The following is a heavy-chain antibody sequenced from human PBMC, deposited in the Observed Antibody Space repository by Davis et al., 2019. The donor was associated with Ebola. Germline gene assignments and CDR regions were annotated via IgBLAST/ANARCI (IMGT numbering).Heavy chain of an antibody. V-gene: IGHV2-5*02. J-gene: IGHJ6*02. CDR1: GFSLSTSGVG. CDR3: ARGSTYYDFWSGYYSYYYGMDV. Sequence: SGPTLVKPTQTLTLTCTFSGFSLSTSGVGVGWIRQPPGKALEWLALIYWDDDKRYSPSLKSRLTITKDTSKNQVVLTMTNMDPVDTATYYCARGSTYYDFWSGYYSYYYGMDVWGQGTTVTVSS. CDR2: IYWDDDK. D-gene: IGHD3-3*01.